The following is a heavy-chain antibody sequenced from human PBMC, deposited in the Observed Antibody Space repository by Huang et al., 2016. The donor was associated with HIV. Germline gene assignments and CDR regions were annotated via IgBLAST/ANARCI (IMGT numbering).Heavy chain of an antibody. Sequence: ELQLVQSGGGLVKPGESLRLSCSASGFSFRSYTLAWVRQTQVKGLDWGESINSSGSSISYGDSVRGKGLLTVSGENAKNSLYIEINGVRAEDTDLYYCATVGWTYGSDAYFFDTWGQGVLVIVSS. CDR3: ATVGWTYGSDAYFFDT. D-gene: IGHD3-10*01. CDR1: GFSFRSYT. J-gene: IGHJ5*02. V-gene: IGHV3-21*02. CDR2: INSSGSSI.